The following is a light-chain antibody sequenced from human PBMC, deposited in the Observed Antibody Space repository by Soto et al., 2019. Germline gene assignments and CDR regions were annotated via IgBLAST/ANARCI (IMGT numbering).Light chain of an antibody. CDR2: DDS. CDR3: QVWDTSPDHVI. Sequence: SYELTQAPSMSVAPGQTATITCGGNDIEGRVVHWYQQEPGQAPVLVVFDDSVRPSGIPERFSDASSGNTATLTITRVEAGDEADYYCQVWDTSPDHVIFGGGTKLTVL. V-gene: IGLV3-21*02. CDR1: DIEGRV. J-gene: IGLJ2*01.